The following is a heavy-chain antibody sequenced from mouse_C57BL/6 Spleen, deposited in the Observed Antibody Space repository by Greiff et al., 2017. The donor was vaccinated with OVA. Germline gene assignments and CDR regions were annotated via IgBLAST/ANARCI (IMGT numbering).Heavy chain of an antibody. CDR2: IYPGSGST. J-gene: IGHJ2*01. CDR3: ARAGEITTVVARD. D-gene: IGHD1-1*01. Sequence: QVQLQQPGAELVKPGASVKMSCKASGYTFTSYWITWVKQRPGQGLEWIGDIYPGSGSTNYNEKFKSKATLTVDTSSSTAYMQLSSLTSEDSAVYYCARAGEITTVVARDWGQGTTLTVSS. CDR1: GYTFTSYW. V-gene: IGHV1-55*01.